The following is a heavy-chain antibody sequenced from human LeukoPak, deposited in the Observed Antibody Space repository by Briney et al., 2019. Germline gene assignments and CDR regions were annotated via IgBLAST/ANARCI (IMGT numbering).Heavy chain of an antibody. D-gene: IGHD3-16*01. CDR3: ARGGRVGDYAPFDY. V-gene: IGHV4-34*01. J-gene: IGHJ4*02. Sequence: SETLSLTCAVYGGSFSGYYWSWIRQPPGKGLEWIGEINHSGSTNYNPSLKSRVTISLVTSKNQFSLNLNSVTAADTAVYYCARGGRVGDYAPFDYWGQGTLVTVSS. CDR2: INHSGST. CDR1: GGSFSGYY.